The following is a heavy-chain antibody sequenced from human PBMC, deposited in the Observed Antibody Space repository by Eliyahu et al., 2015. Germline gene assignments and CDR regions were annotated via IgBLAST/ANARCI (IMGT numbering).Heavy chain of an antibody. CDR3: ARDEDYYYGSGKEDYYYYGMDV. V-gene: IGHV3-21*01. CDR1: GXTFSRXX. J-gene: IGHJ6*02. CDR2: ISSSSSYI. D-gene: IGHD3-10*01. Sequence: EVQLVESGGGLVKPGGSXXLSCAAXGXTFSRXXMNXVXQAPGKGLEWVSSISSSSSYIYYADSVKGRFTISRDNAKNSLYLQMNSLRAEDTAVYYCARDEDYYYGSGKEDYYYYGMDVWGQGTTVTVSS.